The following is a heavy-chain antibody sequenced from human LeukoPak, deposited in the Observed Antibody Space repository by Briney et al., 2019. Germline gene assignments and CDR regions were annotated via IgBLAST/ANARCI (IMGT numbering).Heavy chain of an antibody. CDR2: ISTGGTTI. CDR3: ARESYPWYFDY. J-gene: IGHJ4*02. Sequence: GGSLRLSCAASGFTFSDHYMSWIRQAPGKGLEWVSYISTGGTTIKYADSVRGRFTISRDNAQNSLYLQMNSLRAEDTAIYYCARESYPWYFDYWGQGTLVTVSP. CDR1: GFTFSDHY. V-gene: IGHV3-11*01. D-gene: IGHD1-26*01.